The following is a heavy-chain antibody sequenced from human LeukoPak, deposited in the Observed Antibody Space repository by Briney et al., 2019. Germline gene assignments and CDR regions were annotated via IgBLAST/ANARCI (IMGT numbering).Heavy chain of an antibody. J-gene: IGHJ4*02. CDR2: IYTSGST. D-gene: IGHD7-27*01. Sequence: SETLSLTCTVSGGSISSGSYYWSWIRQPAGKGLEWIGRIYTSGSTNYNPSLKSRVTISVDTSKNQFSLKLSSVTAADTAVYYCASATGDRETQFDYWGQGTLVTVSS. CDR1: GGSISSGSYY. CDR3: ASATGDRETQFDY. V-gene: IGHV4-61*02.